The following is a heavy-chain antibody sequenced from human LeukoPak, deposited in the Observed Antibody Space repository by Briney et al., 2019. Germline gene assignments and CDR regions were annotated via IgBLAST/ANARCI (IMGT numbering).Heavy chain of an antibody. CDR3: VRDGGVSGYDLLDY. CDR1: EFTFSNYW. D-gene: IGHD5-12*01. V-gene: IGHV3-7*01. CDR2: INQDGSEE. J-gene: IGHJ4*02. Sequence: GGSLRLSCAASEFTFSNYWMTWVRQAPGKGLEWVANINQDGSEEYYMDSVKARFTISRDNAKDSLSLQMNSLRAEDTAVYYCVRDGGVSGYDLLDYWGQGTLVTVSS.